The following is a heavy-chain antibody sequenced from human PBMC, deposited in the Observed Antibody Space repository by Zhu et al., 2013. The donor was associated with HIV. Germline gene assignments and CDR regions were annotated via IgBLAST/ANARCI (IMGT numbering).Heavy chain of an antibody. V-gene: IGHV1-2*04. J-gene: IGHJ5*02. CDR3: ARDALAAAGLSYNWFDP. Sequence: QVQLVQSGAEVKKPGASVKVSCKASGYTFTGYYMHWVRQAPGQGLEWMGWINPNSGGTNYAQKFQGWVTMTRDTSISTAYMELSRLRSDDTAVYYCARDALAAAGLSYNWFDPWGPGNPGSPSPQ. D-gene: IGHD6-13*01. CDR2: INPNSGGT. CDR1: GYTFTGYY.